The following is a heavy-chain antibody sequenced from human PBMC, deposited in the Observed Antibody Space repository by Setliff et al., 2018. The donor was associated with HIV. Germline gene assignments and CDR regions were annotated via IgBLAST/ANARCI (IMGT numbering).Heavy chain of an antibody. J-gene: IGHJ4*02. D-gene: IGHD3-10*02. CDR3: VKVSRGTVVRGVILVGYFDY. CDR1: GFTVNSGA. Sequence: LRLSCAGSGFTVNSGAMSWVRQTPGKGLEWVSVISSSGGRTYHADSVKGRFTISRDNSKNTLYLQMSSLRVEDTAVYYCVKVSRGTVVRGVILVGYFDYWGQGTLVTVSS. CDR2: ISSSGGRT. V-gene: IGHV3-23*01.